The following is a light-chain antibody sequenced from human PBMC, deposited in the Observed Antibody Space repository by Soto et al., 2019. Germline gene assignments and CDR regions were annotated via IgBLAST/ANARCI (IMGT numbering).Light chain of an antibody. J-gene: IGKJ2*01. CDR3: QQYRNWPPYT. CDR2: GAS. CDR1: QSGSTN. Sequence: EIVMTQSPATLSVSPGERATLSCRASQSGSTNLAWYQQKPGQAPRLLMYGASTRATGIPARFSGSGSGTEFALTLSSLQCEDFAVYYCQQYRNWPPYTFGQGTKLEIK. V-gene: IGKV3-15*01.